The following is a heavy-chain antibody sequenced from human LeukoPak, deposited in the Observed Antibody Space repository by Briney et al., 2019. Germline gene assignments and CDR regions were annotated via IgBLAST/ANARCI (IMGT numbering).Heavy chain of an antibody. CDR1: GFTFSSYA. V-gene: IGHV3-23*01. D-gene: IGHD3-9*01. J-gene: IGHJ4*02. Sequence: GGSLRLSCAASGFTFSSYALSWVRQAPGKGLEWVSVISACGGTTYYADSVKGRFTISRDTSKDTVYLQMHSLRAEDTAVYYCAKGDVLPSYPTFDYWGQGTLVTVSS. CDR3: AKGDVLPSYPTFDY. CDR2: ISACGGTT.